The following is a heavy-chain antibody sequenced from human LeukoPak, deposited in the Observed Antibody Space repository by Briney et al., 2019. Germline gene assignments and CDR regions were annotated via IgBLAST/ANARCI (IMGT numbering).Heavy chain of an antibody. V-gene: IGHV3-11*01. J-gene: IGHJ3*02. CDR1: GFTFSDYY. CDR2: ISTSGSVT. Sequence: GGSLRLSCAASGFTFSDYYMSYIRQAPGKGLEWLSYISTSGSVTYYADSVKGRSTVSRDNANKSLYLQMNSLRVEDTAVYYCARVRRGGRPTDAFEIWGQGTMVTVSS. D-gene: IGHD4-23*01. CDR3: ARVRRGGRPTDAFEI.